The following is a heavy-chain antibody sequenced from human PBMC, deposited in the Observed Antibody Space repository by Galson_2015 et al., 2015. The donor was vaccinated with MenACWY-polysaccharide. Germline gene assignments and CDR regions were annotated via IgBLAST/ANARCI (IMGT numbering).Heavy chain of an antibody. CDR1: GFSLGAWY. Sequence: SLRLSCAASGFSLGAWYMSWIRQAPGKGLEWLSYISKSGDSIYYGDSVKGRFAISRDNAKNSVYLQLNSLEVGDTAIYYCARGHYGLDVWGQGTTVTVSS. V-gene: IGHV3-11*01. CDR3: ARGHYGLDV. CDR2: ISKSGDSI. J-gene: IGHJ6*02.